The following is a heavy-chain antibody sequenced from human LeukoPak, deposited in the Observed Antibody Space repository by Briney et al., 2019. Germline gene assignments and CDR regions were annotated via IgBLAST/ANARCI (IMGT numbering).Heavy chain of an antibody. V-gene: IGHV1-2*02. CDR2: INPNSGGT. CDR1: GYTFTGYY. D-gene: IGHD3-22*01. Sequence: ASVKVPCKASGYTFTGYYMHWVRQAPGQGLEWMGWINPNSGGTNYAQKFQGRVTMTRDTSISTAYMELSRLRSDDTAVYYCATLYYDSSGYYLGHDAFDIWGQGTMVTVSS. J-gene: IGHJ3*02. CDR3: ATLYYDSSGYYLGHDAFDI.